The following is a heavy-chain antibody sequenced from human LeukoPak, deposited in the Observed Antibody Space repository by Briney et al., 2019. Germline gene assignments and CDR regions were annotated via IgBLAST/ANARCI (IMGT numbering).Heavy chain of an antibody. CDR1: GGSISSYY. CDR2: IYYSGGT. D-gene: IGHD4-17*01. J-gene: IGHJ5*02. V-gene: IGHV4-59*01. Sequence: SETLSLTCTVSGGSISSYYWSWIRQPPGKGLEWIGYIYYSGGTNYNPSLKSRVTISVDTSKNQFSLKLSSVTAADTAVYYCASRYGDYVRGWFDPWGQGTLVTVSS. CDR3: ASRYGDYVRGWFDP.